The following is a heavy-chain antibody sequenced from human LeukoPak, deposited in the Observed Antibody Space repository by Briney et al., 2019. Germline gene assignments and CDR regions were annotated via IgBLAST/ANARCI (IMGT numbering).Heavy chain of an antibody. CDR2: IYHSGSA. D-gene: IGHD4-17*01. J-gene: IGHJ4*02. Sequence: SETLSPTCAVSGGSISTSNWWNWVRPPPGKGLEWIGEIYHSGSANYNPSLKSRVTISVDKSKNQISLKLSSVTAADTAVYYCARVTAVTNYFDYWGQGTLVTVSS. CDR3: ARVTAVTNYFDY. V-gene: IGHV4-4*02. CDR1: GGSISTSNW.